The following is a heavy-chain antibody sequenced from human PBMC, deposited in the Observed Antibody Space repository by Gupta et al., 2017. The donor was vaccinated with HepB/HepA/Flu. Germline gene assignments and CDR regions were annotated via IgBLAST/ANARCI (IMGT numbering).Heavy chain of an antibody. D-gene: IGHD2-2*01. Sequence: QLQLQESGPGLVKPSETLSLTCTVSGGSISSSSYYWGWIRQPPGKGLEWIGSIHYSGSTYYNPSLKSRVTISVDTSKNQFSLKLSSVTAADTAVYYCARHREDIVVVPAAPGVRVYYYYMDVWGKGTTVTVSS. CDR1: GGSISSSSYY. CDR2: IHYSGST. V-gene: IGHV4-39*01. CDR3: ARHREDIVVVPAAPGVRVYYYYMDV. J-gene: IGHJ6*03.